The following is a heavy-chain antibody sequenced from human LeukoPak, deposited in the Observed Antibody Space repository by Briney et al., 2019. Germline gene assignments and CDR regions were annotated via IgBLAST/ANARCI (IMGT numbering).Heavy chain of an antibody. CDR2: LTDSGGTT. D-gene: IGHD3-22*01. CDR3: ARELRDSSGYYDYYYYGMDV. Sequence: GGSLRLSCVASGFTFSNYAMGWVRQAPGKRPEWVSSLTDSGGTTYYVDSVKGRFTISRDNSKNTLYLQMNSLRAEDTAVYYCARELRDSSGYYDYYYYGMDVWGQGTTVTVSS. J-gene: IGHJ6*02. V-gene: IGHV3-23*01. CDR1: GFTFSNYA.